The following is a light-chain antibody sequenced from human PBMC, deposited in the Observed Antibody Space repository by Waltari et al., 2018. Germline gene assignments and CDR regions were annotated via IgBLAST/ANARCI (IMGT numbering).Light chain of an antibody. V-gene: IGKV1-12*01. CDR2: TAS. CDR1: QDISSW. CDR3: QQVDSFPLT. J-gene: IGKJ4*01. Sequence: DIQMTQSPASVSAYVGARVTITCRASQDISSWLAWYQQKPGKAPKLLIYTASSLQSGVPSRFSGSGSGTAFTLTITSLQPEDFATYYCQQVDSFPLTFGGGTKVDIK.